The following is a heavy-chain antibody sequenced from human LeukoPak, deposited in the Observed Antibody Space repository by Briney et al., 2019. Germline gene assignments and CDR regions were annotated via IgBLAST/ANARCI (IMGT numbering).Heavy chain of an antibody. D-gene: IGHD3-3*01. CDR2: ITAGGATT. CDR3: ANAQVFGTPHFEY. Sequence: GGSLRLSCAASGFTFNSYSMHWVCQAPGKGLDWVSSITAGGATTYYADSVKGPFSISRDNSKNSMYLQKNSLRVEDTAVYYCANAQVFGTPHFEYWGQGTLVTVSS. V-gene: IGHV3-23*01. J-gene: IGHJ4*02. CDR1: GFTFNSYS.